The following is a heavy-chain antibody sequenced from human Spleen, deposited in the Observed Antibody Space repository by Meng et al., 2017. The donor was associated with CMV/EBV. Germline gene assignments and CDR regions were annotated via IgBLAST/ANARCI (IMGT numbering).Heavy chain of an antibody. Sequence: ASVNVSCKASGYTFTSYGISWVRQAPGQGREWMGWISGYSGYTKYAQKFQGRVTLTTDTSTSTAYMELTSLRSDDTAVYYCARDGCSLTSCYTNWFDPWGQGTLVTVSS. CDR3: ARDGCSLTSCYTNWFDP. J-gene: IGHJ5*02. CDR1: GYTFTSYG. D-gene: IGHD2-2*02. CDR2: ISGYSGYT. V-gene: IGHV1-18*01.